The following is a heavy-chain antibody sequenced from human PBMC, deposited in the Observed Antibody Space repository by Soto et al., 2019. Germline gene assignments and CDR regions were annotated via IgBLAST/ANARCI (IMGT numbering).Heavy chain of an antibody. CDR2: IIPIFVTA. CDR3: ARVVLVAAIPNWFDP. CDR1: GGTFSGYA. J-gene: IGHJ5*02. D-gene: IGHD2-15*01. Sequence: QVQLVQSGAEVKKPGSSVKVSCKASGGTFSGYAISWVRQAPGQGLEWMGGIIPIFVTANYAQKFQGRVTITADESTSTAYMELSSLRSEDTAVYYCARVVLVAAIPNWFDPWGQGTLVTVSS. V-gene: IGHV1-69*01.